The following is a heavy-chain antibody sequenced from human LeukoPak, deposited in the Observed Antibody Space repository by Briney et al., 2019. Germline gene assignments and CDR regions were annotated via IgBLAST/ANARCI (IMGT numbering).Heavy chain of an antibody. CDR2: IWYDGSNK. CDR1: GFTFSSYG. Sequence: PGRSLRLSCAASGFTFSSYGMHWVRQAPGKGLEWVAVIWYDGSNKYYADSVKGRFTISRDNSKNTLYLQMNSLRAEDTAVYYCAREPNQKYGDPHGAFDIWGQGTMVTVSS. D-gene: IGHD4-17*01. CDR3: AREPNQKYGDPHGAFDI. J-gene: IGHJ3*02. V-gene: IGHV3-33*01.